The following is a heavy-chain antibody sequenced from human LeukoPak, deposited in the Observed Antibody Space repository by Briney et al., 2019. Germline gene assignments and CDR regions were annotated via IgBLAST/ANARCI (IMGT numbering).Heavy chain of an antibody. D-gene: IGHD5-24*01. Sequence: GASVKVSCKASGGTFSSYAISWVRQAPGQGLEWMGGIIPIFGTANYAQKFQGRVTITTDESTSTAYMEQSSLRSEDTAVYYCARNWEMATGLDWRQGTLVTVYS. CDR2: IIPIFGTA. CDR1: GGTFSSYA. CDR3: ARNWEMATGLD. J-gene: IGHJ4*02. V-gene: IGHV1-69*05.